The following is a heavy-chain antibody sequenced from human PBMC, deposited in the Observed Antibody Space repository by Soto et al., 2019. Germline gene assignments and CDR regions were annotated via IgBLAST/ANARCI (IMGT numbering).Heavy chain of an antibody. CDR3: TKKVQTATGNGWFDS. CDR1: GFTFNNYL. J-gene: IGHJ5*01. V-gene: IGHV3-23*01. CDR2: ITGSGRDT. Sequence: GGSLRLSCTASGFTFNNYLMNWVRQAPGKGLEWVAAITGSGRDTFYADSVKGRFTISRDNSNDTLYLQMSSLRADDTAIYYCTKKVQTATGNGWFDSWGQGTLVTVSS. D-gene: IGHD6-13*01.